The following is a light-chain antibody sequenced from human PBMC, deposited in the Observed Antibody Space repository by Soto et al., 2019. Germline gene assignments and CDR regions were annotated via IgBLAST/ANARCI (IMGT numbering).Light chain of an antibody. CDR1: SSNIGSNY. Sequence: QSVLPQPPSASGTPGERVTISCSGSSSNIGSNYVYWYQQLPGTAPKLLIYRNNQRPSGVPDRFSGSKSGTSASLAISGLRSDDEADYYCAAWDDSLSGVVFGGGTKVTVL. V-gene: IGLV1-47*01. J-gene: IGLJ2*01. CDR3: AAWDDSLSGVV. CDR2: RNN.